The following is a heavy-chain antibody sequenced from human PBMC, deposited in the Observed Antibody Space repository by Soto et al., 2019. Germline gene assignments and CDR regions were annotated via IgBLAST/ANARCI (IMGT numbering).Heavy chain of an antibody. CDR3: AKGYRWNPGGPDY. V-gene: IGHV3-23*01. CDR2: LTGSGSAT. J-gene: IGHJ4*02. Sequence: EVQLFESGGGFVQPGGSLRLSCAASGFNFSSYAMSWVRQAPGKGLEWVSGLTGSGSATYYAASVEGRFTISRDNSKNTLYLQMNSLRAEDTAVYYCAKGYRWNPGGPDYWGQGTPVTVAS. CDR1: GFNFSSYA. D-gene: IGHD1-1*01.